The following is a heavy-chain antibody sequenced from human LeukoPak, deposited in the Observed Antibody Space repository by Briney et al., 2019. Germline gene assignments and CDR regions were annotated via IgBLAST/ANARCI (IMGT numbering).Heavy chain of an antibody. V-gene: IGHV1-2*02. Sequence: ASVKVSCKASGYTFTGYYIHWVRQAPGQGLEWMGWINPNRGGAKYAQKFQGRISMARDTSISAAYMGLSRLTSDDTAVYYCAKGRVVAGTKSLTYHWFDPWGQGTLVTVSS. CDR2: INPNRGGA. J-gene: IGHJ5*02. D-gene: IGHD6-19*01. CDR1: GYTFTGYY. CDR3: AKGRVVAGTKSLTYHWFDP.